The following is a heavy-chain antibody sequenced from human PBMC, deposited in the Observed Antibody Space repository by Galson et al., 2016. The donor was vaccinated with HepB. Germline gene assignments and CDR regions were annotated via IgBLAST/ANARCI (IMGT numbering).Heavy chain of an antibody. Sequence: SLRLSCAASGSSVSRNYMPWVRQAPGKGLEWASSIYSDGHTYYADSVKGRFTISRDNSKNTLFLQMNGLRADDTAVYYCARDIYEGAMDVWGKGTTVTVSS. CDR3: ARDIYEGAMDV. D-gene: IGHD5/OR15-5a*01. CDR2: IYSDGHT. V-gene: IGHV3-53*01. J-gene: IGHJ6*03. CDR1: GSSVSRNY.